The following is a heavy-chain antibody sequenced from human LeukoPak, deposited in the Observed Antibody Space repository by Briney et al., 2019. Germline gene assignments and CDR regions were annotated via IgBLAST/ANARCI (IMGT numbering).Heavy chain of an antibody. CDR1: GFTFSSYA. D-gene: IGHD1-26*01. CDR3: ARDQVSSQYYFDY. Sequence: SGGSLRLSCAASGFTFSSYAMHWVRQAPGKGLEWVAVISYDGSNKYYADSVKGRSTISRDNSKNTLYLQMNSLRAEDTAVYYCARDQVSSQYYFDYWGQGTLVTVSS. CDR2: ISYDGSNK. J-gene: IGHJ4*02. V-gene: IGHV3-30-3*01.